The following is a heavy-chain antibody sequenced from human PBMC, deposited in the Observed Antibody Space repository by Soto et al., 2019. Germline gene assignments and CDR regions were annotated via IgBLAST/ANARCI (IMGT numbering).Heavy chain of an antibody. V-gene: IGHV4-30-2*01. CDR2: INHLETT. Sequence: PSETLSLTCTVSGASITFGGYSWSWIRQTPGKGLEWIGYINHLETTFYNPSFESRLTLSIDRAKNQFSLKLHSMSAADRAVYVCARGGGSDSFDYWGQGILVTVSS. CDR3: ARGGGSDSFDY. J-gene: IGHJ4*02. D-gene: IGHD1-26*01. CDR1: GASITFGGYS.